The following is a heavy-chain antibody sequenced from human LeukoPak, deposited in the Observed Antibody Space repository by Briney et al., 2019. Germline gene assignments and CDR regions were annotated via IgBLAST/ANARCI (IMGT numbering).Heavy chain of an antibody. CDR1: GFTFSSYA. J-gene: IGHJ4*02. V-gene: IGHV3-23*01. D-gene: IGHD3-10*01. CDR2: ISGSGGST. Sequence: GGTLRLSCAASGFTFSSYAMTWIRQAPGKGLEWVSSISGSGGSTYYADSVKGRFTISRDNSKNSLYLQMHSLRTEDTALYYCAKERGISGYFDYWGQGTLSPSPQ. CDR3: AKERGISGYFDY.